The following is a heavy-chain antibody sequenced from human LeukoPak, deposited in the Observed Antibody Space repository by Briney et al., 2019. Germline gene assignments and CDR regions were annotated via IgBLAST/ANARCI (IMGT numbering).Heavy chain of an antibody. CDR1: GFTFSSYG. D-gene: IGHD3-10*01. J-gene: IGHJ4*02. V-gene: IGHV3-23*01. CDR2: ISGSGGST. CDR3: GRGLWFGEIDY. Sequence: PGGSQRLSCAASGFTFSSYGMSWVRQAPGKGLEWVSVISGSGGSTYYADSVKGRFTISRDNSKNTLHLQMNSLRDEDTAVYYCGRGLWFGEIDYWGQGTLVTVSS.